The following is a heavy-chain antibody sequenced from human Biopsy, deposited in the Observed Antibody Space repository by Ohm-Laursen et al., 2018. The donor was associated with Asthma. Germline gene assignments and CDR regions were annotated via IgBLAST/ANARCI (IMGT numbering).Heavy chain of an antibody. V-gene: IGHV3-30*18. CDR1: GFTFSNYG. J-gene: IGHJ4*02. D-gene: IGHD1-26*01. Sequence: SLRLSCTAPGFTFSNYGMHWVRQAPGKGLDWVAVISFDGSNKNYTDSVKGRFTIPRDNSRNTLHLQMNSLRAEDTAVYYCAKDVFPGWELRRGPDYWGQGTLVTVSS. CDR3: AKDVFPGWELRRGPDY. CDR2: ISFDGSNK.